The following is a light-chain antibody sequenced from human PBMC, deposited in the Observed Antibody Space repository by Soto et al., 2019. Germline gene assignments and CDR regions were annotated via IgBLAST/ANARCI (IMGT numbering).Light chain of an antibody. V-gene: IGKV3-15*01. Sequence: MVMTQSPATLSVSPGERVTLSCRTGQNVTSNLAWYQLKPGQTPSLLIYGTSTRAPDIPVRFSGSGSGTEFTLTISTVQSEDSAIYYCQQYDDWGFGPGTKVEIK. CDR1: QNVTSN. J-gene: IGKJ1*01. CDR2: GTS. CDR3: QQYDDWG.